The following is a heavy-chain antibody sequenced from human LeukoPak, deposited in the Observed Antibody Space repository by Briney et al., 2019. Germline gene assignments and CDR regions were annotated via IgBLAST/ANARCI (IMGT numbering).Heavy chain of an antibody. CDR2: ISGRDSST. D-gene: IGHD2-2*02. CDR3: AKDGCTSPTCYINY. Sequence: GGSLRLSCAASGFTFSGYTMNWVRQAPGKGLDWVSAISGRDSSTYYADSVKGRFTISRDNSKNTLYLQMNSLRAEDTAVYYCAKDGCTSPTCYINYWGRGTLVTVSS. J-gene: IGHJ4*02. CDR1: GFTFSGYT. V-gene: IGHV3-23*01.